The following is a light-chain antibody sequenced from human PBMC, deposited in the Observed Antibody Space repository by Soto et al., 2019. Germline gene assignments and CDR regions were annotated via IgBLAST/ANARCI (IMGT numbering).Light chain of an antibody. J-gene: IGLJ2*01. V-gene: IGLV2-8*01. CDR3: ISYASSNNFVV. CDR2: EVS. CDR1: SSDVGGYNY. Sequence: QSALTQPPSASGSPGQSVTISCTGTSSDVGGYNYVSWYQQHPGKAPKLMIYEVSKRPSGVPASFSGSKSGNTASLTVSGLQAEDEDDDHCISYASSNNFVVFGGGTKLTVL.